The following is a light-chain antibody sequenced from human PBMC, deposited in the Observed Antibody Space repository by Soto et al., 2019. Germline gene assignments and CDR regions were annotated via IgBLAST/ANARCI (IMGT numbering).Light chain of an antibody. J-gene: IGKJ4*01. CDR2: DAS. Sequence: EIVLTQSPATLSLSPGERATLSCRASQSVSSYLAWYQQKPGQAPRLLIYDASNRATGIPARFSGSGSGTDCTLTISSLEPEDFAVYYCQQRSNWLLTFGGVTKVEIK. CDR1: QSVSSY. V-gene: IGKV3-11*01. CDR3: QQRSNWLLT.